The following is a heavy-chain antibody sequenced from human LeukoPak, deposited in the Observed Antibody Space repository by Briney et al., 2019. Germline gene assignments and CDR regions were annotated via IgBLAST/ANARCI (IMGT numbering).Heavy chain of an antibody. CDR3: ARAGYYYDSSGYSDSPNDY. CDR2: ISGSGGST. D-gene: IGHD3-22*01. V-gene: IGHV3-23*01. Sequence: GGSLRLSCAASGFTFSSYGMSWVRQAPGKGLEWVSAISGSGGSTYYADSVKGRFTISRDNAKNSLYLQMNSLRAEDTAVYYCARAGYYYDSSGYSDSPNDYWGQGTLVTVSS. CDR1: GFTFSSYG. J-gene: IGHJ4*02.